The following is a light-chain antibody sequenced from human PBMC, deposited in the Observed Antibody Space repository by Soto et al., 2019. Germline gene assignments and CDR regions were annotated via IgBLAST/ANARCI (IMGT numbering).Light chain of an antibody. Sequence: QSVLTQPPSASGSPGQSVTISCTGTSSDIGGYNYVSWYQQYPGKAPKLMIYEVSKRPSGVPDRFSGSKSGNTASLTVSGLQAEDEADYYCSSYEVSNEGVFRTGNKVTDL. J-gene: IGLJ1*01. CDR2: EVS. V-gene: IGLV2-8*01. CDR1: SSDIGGYNY. CDR3: SSYEVSNEGV.